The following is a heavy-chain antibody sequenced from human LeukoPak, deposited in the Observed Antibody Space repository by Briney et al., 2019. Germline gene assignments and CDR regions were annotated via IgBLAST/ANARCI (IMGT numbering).Heavy chain of an antibody. J-gene: IGHJ4*02. CDR3: ASLEYYYGSGSYYNGAFDY. Sequence: SQTLSLTCAVSGGSISSGGYSWSWIRQPPGKGLKWIGYIYHSGSTYYSPSLKSRVTISVDRSKNQFSLKLSSVTAADTAVYYCASLEYYYGSGSYYNGAFDYWGQGALVTVSS. V-gene: IGHV4-30-2*01. CDR2: IYHSGST. D-gene: IGHD3-10*01. CDR1: GGSISSGGYS.